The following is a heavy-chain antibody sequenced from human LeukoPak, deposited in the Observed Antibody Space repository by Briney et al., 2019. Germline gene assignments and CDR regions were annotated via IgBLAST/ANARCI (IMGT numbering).Heavy chain of an antibody. CDR3: ARARAKVSYGDYPYYYYGMDV. J-gene: IGHJ6*02. V-gene: IGHV1-69*01. CDR1: GGTFSSYA. D-gene: IGHD4-17*01. Sequence: SVKVSCKASGGTFSSYAISWVRQAPGQGLEWMGGIIPIFGTANYAQKFQGRVTITADESTSTAYMELSSLRAEDTAVYYCARARAKVSYGDYPYYYYGMDVWGQGTTVTVSS. CDR2: IIPIFGTA.